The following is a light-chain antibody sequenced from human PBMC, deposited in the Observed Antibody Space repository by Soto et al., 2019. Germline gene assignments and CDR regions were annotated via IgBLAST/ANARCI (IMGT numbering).Light chain of an antibody. CDR3: QHCDSYWT. CDR1: QSISNS. V-gene: IGKV1-5*03. CDR2: KAS. J-gene: IGKJ1*01. Sequence: DIQMTQSPSTLSASVGDRVTITCRASQSISNSLAWYQQKPGKAPKVLIYKASSLEGGVPPRFSGSGSGTEFTLTISSLPPDDFATYYCQHCDSYWTFGQGTKVEIK.